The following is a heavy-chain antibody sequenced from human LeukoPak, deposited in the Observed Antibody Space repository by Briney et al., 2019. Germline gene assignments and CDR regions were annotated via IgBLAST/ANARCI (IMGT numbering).Heavy chain of an antibody. CDR2: IKEDGSDK. V-gene: IGHV3-7*01. J-gene: IGHJ2*01. CDR3: ARDTYRFFDL. Sequence: PGGSLRLSCAASGFTFSSYSMNWVRQAPGKGLEWVADIKEDGSDKYSLDSVKGRFTISRDNAKNSLYLQMNSLRAEDTAVYYCARDTYRFFDLWGRGTLVTVSS. CDR1: GFTFSSYS.